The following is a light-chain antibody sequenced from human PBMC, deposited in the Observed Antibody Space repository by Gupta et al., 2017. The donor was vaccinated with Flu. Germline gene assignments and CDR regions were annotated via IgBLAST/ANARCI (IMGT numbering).Light chain of an antibody. CDR1: QDIRTW. CDR3: QQYNAYPLT. J-gene: IGKJ4*01. V-gene: IGKV1-5*03. CDR2: KIS. Sequence: PSTLSVSVGDRVTITCRDSQDIRTWLAWFQQKPGEAPKLLIYKISTLQTGVPSRFSGSGSGTEFTLTISGLQPDDFATYYCQQYNAYPLTYGGGTRLEIK.